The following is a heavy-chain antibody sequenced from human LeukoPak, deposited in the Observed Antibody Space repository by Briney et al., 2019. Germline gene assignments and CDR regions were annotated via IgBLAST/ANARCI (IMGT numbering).Heavy chain of an antibody. V-gene: IGHV4-4*07. CDR2: IYSSGST. D-gene: IGHD6-13*01. CDR3: VRSDSSSSHTAFDI. J-gene: IGHJ3*02. Sequence: SETLSLTCTVSGGSISSYYRSWIRPPAGKGLEWIGRIYSSGSTNHNPSLESRVTMSVDTSKNQFSLKLSSVTDADTAVYYCVRSDSSSSHTAFDILGQGTMATVS. CDR1: GGSISSYY.